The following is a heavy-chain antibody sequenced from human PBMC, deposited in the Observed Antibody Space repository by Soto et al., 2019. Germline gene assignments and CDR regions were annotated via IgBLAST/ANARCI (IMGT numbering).Heavy chain of an antibody. Sequence: EVQLVESGGGLVKPGGSLRLSCAASGFTFNNAWMNWVRQAPGTGLEWVGRIKSKADGGTTDYAAPVKGRITISRDDSNNTLYLKMNSLRTEDTAVYYCTTDPEKWQLCLGYWGQGTLVTVSS. V-gene: IGHV3-15*07. J-gene: IGHJ4*02. CDR3: TTDPEKWQLCLGY. CDR2: IKSKADGGTT. CDR1: GFTFNNAW. D-gene: IGHD1-26*01.